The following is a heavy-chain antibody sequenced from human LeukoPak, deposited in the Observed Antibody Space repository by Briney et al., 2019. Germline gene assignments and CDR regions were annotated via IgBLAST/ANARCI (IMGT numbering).Heavy chain of an antibody. J-gene: IGHJ6*03. Sequence: SETLSLTCTVSGGSISSGSYYWSWIRQPAGKGLEWIGRIYTSGSTNYNPSLKSRVTISVDTSKNQFSLKLSSVTAADTAVYYCAREGVALKEYYYYYMDVWGKGTTVTVSS. V-gene: IGHV4-61*02. D-gene: IGHD2-15*01. CDR2: IYTSGST. CDR1: GGSISSGSYY. CDR3: AREGVALKEYYYYYMDV.